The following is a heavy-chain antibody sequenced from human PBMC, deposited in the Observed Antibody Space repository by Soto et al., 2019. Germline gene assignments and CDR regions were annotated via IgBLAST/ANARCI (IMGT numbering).Heavy chain of an antibody. CDR1: GFTVSSNY. V-gene: IGHV3-66*01. D-gene: IGHD2-8*01. CDR2: IYSGGST. CDR3: ARGRHGFDY. Sequence: EVQLVESGGGLVQPGGSLRLSCAASGFTVSSNYMSWVRQAPGKGLEWVSVIYSGGSTYYADSVKGRFTISRDNSKNTLYLQMTALGAEKTAVYNCARGRHGFDYWAREPWSPSPQ. J-gene: IGHJ4*02.